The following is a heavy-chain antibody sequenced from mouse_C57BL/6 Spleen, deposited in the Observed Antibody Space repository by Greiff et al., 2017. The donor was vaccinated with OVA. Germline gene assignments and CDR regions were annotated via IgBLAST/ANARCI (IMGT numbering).Heavy chain of an antibody. D-gene: IGHD2-4*01. V-gene: IGHV1-81*01. J-gene: IGHJ3*01. CDR3: ASAVYDDCEGFAY. Sequence: VQLQQSGAELARPGASVKLSCKASGYTFTSYGISWVKQRTGQGLEWIGEIYPRSGNTYYNEKFKGKATLTADKSSSTAYMELRCLTSEDSAAYFCASAVYDDCEGFAYWGQGTLVTVSA. CDR2: IYPRSGNT. CDR1: GYTFTSYG.